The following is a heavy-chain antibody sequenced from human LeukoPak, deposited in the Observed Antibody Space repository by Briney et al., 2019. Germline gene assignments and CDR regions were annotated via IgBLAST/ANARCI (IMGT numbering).Heavy chain of an antibody. CDR2: IYTSGST. V-gene: IGHV4-61*02. CDR3: ARDRAAYCGGDCYPNWFDP. J-gene: IGHJ5*02. D-gene: IGHD2-21*02. Sequence: SQTLSLTCTVSGGSISSGSYYWSWIRQPAGKGLEWIGRIYTSGSTNYNPSLKSRVTISVDTSKNQFSLKLSSVTAADTAVYHCARDRAAYCGGDCYPNWFDPWGQGTLVTVSS. CDR1: GGSISSGSYY.